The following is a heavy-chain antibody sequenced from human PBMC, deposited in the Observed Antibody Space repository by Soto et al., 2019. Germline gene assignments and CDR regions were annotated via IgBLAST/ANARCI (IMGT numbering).Heavy chain of an antibody. Sequence: SGTLSLTCTVSGGSISSYYWSWIRQPPGKGLEWIGYIYYSGSTNYNPSLKSRVTISVDTSKNQFSLKLSSVTAADTAVYYCARDTCSGGSCFDYWGQGXPVTVSS. J-gene: IGHJ4*02. D-gene: IGHD2-15*01. CDR3: ARDTCSGGSCFDY. CDR2: IYYSGST. V-gene: IGHV4-59*01. CDR1: GGSISSYY.